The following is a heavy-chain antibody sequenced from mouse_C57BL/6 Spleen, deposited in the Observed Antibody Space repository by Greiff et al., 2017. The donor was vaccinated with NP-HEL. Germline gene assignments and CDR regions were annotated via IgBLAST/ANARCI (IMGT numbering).Heavy chain of an antibody. V-gene: IGHV14-4*01. CDR2: IDPENGDT. Sequence: VQLQQSGAELVRPGASVKLSCTASGFNIKDDYMHWVKQRPEQGLEWIGWIDPENGDTEYASKFQGKATITADTSSNTAYLQLSSLTSEDTAVYYCTLPWGNYYAMDYWGQGTSVTGSS. D-gene: IGHD2-1*01. CDR3: TLPWGNYYAMDY. J-gene: IGHJ4*01. CDR1: GFNIKDDY.